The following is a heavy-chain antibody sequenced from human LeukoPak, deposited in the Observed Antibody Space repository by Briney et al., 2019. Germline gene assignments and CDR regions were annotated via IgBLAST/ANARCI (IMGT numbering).Heavy chain of an antibody. Sequence: ASVTVSCTASGYAFTSYGISWVRQAPGQGLEWMGWISAYNGNTNYAQKLQGRVTMTTDTSTSTAYMELRSLRSDDTAVYYCARDKAVAGIRYYYGMDVWGQGTTVTVSS. CDR1: GYAFTSYG. J-gene: IGHJ6*02. CDR2: ISAYNGNT. V-gene: IGHV1-18*01. CDR3: ARDKAVAGIRYYYGMDV. D-gene: IGHD6-19*01.